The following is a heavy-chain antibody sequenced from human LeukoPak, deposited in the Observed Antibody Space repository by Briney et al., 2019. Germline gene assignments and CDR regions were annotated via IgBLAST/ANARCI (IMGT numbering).Heavy chain of an antibody. CDR1: GYRFTSYW. Sequence: KAGESLKISCKGSGYRFTSYWIGWVRQVPGKGLEWMGIIYPGDSDTRYSPSFQGQVTISADKSISTAYLQWSSLKASDTAMYYCATSVAGTMPPYYYYGMDVWGQGTTVTVSS. CDR3: ATSVAGTMPPYYYYGMDV. J-gene: IGHJ6*02. D-gene: IGHD6-19*01. CDR2: IYPGDSDT. V-gene: IGHV5-51*01.